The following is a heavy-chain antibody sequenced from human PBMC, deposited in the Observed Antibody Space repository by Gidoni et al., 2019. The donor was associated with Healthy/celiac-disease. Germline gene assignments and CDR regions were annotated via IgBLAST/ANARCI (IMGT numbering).Heavy chain of an antibody. CDR1: GFTFSRYA. Sequence: EVQLLESGGGLVQTGGSLRLSCAASGFTFSRYAMRWVRQAPGKGLEWVSAISGSGGSTYYADSVKGRFTISRDNSKNTLYLQMNSLRAEDTAVYYCAKDLSVAGDSSGYYPDGFDYWGQGTLVTVSS. V-gene: IGHV3-23*01. J-gene: IGHJ4*02. CDR3: AKDLSVAGDSSGYYPDGFDY. D-gene: IGHD3-22*01. CDR2: ISGSGGST.